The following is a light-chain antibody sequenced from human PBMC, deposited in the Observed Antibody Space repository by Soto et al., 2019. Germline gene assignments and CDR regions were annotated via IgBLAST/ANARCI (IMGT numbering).Light chain of an antibody. V-gene: IGLV1-40*01. J-gene: IGLJ3*02. CDR3: QSYDSSLSAL. CDR2: GNS. Sequence: QSVLTQPPSVSGAPGQRVTISCTWSSSNIGAGYDVHWYQQLPGTAPKLLIYGNSNRPSGVPDRFSGSKTGTSPSLAITGLQAEDEADYYCQSYDSSLSALFGGGTKLTVL. CDR1: SSNIGAGYD.